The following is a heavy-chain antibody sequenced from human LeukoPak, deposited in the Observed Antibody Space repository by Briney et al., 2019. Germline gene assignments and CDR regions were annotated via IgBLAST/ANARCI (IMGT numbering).Heavy chain of an antibody. CDR2: INPSGGST. D-gene: IGHD2-2*01. V-gene: IGHV1-46*01. J-gene: IGHJ4*02. CDR3: ATEWVPAAMAALHFDY. Sequence: ASVKVSCKASGYTFTSYYMHWVRQAPGQGLEWMGIINPSGGSTSYAQKFQGRVTMTEDTSTDTAYMELSSLRSEDTAVYYCATEWVPAAMAALHFDYWGQGTLVTVSS. CDR1: GYTFTSYY.